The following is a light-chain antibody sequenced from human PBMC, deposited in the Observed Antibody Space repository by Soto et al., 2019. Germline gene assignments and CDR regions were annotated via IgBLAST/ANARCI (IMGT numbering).Light chain of an antibody. CDR1: QSVLYSSNNKNY. CDR2: WAS. V-gene: IGKV4-1*01. J-gene: IGKJ2*01. CDR3: QQYYSTPPYT. Sequence: DIVMTQSPDSLAVSLGERATINCKSSQSVLYSSNNKNYLAWYQQKPGQLPNLLIYWASTRESGVPDRFSGSGSGTDFTLTISSLQAEDVAVYYCQQYYSTPPYTFGQGTKLEIK.